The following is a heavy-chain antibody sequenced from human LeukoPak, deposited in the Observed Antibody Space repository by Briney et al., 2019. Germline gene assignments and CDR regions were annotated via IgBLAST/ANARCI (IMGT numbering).Heavy chain of an antibody. CDR1: GYAFTSYG. CDR2: ISAYNGNT. Sequence: ASVKVSCKASGYAFTSYGISWVRQAPGQGLEWMGWISAYNGNTNYAQKLQGRVTMTTDTSTSTAYMELRSLRSDDTAVYYCARQGYYDSSGTADYWGQGTLVTVSS. J-gene: IGHJ4*02. V-gene: IGHV1-18*01. CDR3: ARQGYYDSSGTADY. D-gene: IGHD3-22*01.